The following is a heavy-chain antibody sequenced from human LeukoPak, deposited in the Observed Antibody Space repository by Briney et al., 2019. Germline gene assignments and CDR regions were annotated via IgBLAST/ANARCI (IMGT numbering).Heavy chain of an antibody. CDR1: GNYW. V-gene: IGHV3-74*01. CDR3: VSFYETY. CDR2: SDGSWT. D-gene: IGHD2/OR15-2a*01. J-gene: IGHJ4*02. Sequence: GGYLRLSCAASGNYWMHWVRQVPGKGLVWVSHSDGSWTSYADSVKGRFTISKDNAKNTVYLQMNSLRAEDTAVYYCVSFYETYWGRGTLVTVSS.